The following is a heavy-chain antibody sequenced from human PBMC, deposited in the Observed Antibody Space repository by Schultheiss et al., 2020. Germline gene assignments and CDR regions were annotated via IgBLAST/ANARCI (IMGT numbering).Heavy chain of an antibody. D-gene: IGHD3-22*01. CDR3: ARDSNYYDSSGYYHDAFDI. Sequence: GGSLRLSCAASGFTFSNAWMSWVRQAPGKGLEWVSAISGSGGSTYYADSVKGRFTISRDNSKNTLYLQMNSLRAEDTAVYYCARDSNYYDSSGYYHDAFDIWGQGTMVTVSS. J-gene: IGHJ3*02. CDR1: GFTFSNAW. V-gene: IGHV3-23*01. CDR2: ISGSGGST.